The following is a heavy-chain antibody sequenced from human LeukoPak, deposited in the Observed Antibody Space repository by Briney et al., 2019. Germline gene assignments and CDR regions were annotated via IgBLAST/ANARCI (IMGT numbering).Heavy chain of an antibody. V-gene: IGHV2-5*02. Sequence: SGPTLVKPPQTLTLTCTFSGFSLSTSGVGVGWIRQPPVKALEWLALIYWDDDKRYSPSLKSRLTITKDTSKNQVVLTMTNMDPVDTATYYCAHSSYYYDSSGYDYWGQGTLVTASS. CDR1: GFSLSTSGVG. CDR3: AHSSYYYDSSGYDY. D-gene: IGHD3-22*01. J-gene: IGHJ4*02. CDR2: IYWDDDK.